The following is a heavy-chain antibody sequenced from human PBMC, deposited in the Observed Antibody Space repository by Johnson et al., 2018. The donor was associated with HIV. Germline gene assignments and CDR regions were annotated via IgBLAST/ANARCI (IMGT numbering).Heavy chain of an antibody. CDR2: IWYDGSRK. Sequence: QVQLVESGGGVVQPGRYLRLSCAASGFIFSSYGMHWVRQAPGKGLEWVAFIWYDGSRKYYADSVKGRFTISRDNSKNTLYLQMNSLRAEDTAVYYCASYCSGGSCYRRSPSDAFDIWGQGTMVTVSS. V-gene: IGHV3-33*08. D-gene: IGHD2-15*01. CDR1: GFIFSSYG. J-gene: IGHJ3*02. CDR3: ASYCSGGSCYRRSPSDAFDI.